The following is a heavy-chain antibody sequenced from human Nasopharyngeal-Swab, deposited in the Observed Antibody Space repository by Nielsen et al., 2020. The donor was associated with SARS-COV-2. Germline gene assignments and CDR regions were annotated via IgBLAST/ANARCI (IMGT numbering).Heavy chain of an antibody. Sequence: GESLKISSAASGFTFSSYSMNWVRQAPGKGLEWVSSISSSSSYIYYADSVKGRFTISRDNAKNSLYLQMNSLRGEDTAVYYCARGGYCSSTSCDTYYYYGMDVWGQGTTVTVSS. D-gene: IGHD2-2*02. V-gene: IGHV3-21*01. CDR1: GFTFSSYS. CDR2: ISSSSSYI. CDR3: ARGGYCSSTSCDTYYYYGMDV. J-gene: IGHJ6*02.